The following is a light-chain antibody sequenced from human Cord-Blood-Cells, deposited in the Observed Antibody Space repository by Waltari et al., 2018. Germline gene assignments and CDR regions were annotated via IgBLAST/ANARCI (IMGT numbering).Light chain of an antibody. CDR1: QSVSSSY. CDR2: GAS. Sequence: GTLSLSPGERATLSCRASQSVSSSYLAWYQQKPGQAPRLLIYGASSRATGIPDRFSGSGSGTDFTLTISRLEPEDFAVYYCQQYGSSPMYTFGQGTKLEIK. V-gene: IGKV3-20*01. J-gene: IGKJ2*01. CDR3: QQYGSSPMYT.